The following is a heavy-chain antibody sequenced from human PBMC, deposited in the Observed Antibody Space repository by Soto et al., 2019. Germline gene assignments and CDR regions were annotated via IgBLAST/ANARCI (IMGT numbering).Heavy chain of an antibody. CDR2: IYYSGST. V-gene: IGHV4-59*08. D-gene: IGHD4-17*01. CDR1: GGSISSYY. J-gene: IGHJ4*02. CDR3: ARRYGGHFDY. Sequence: QVQLQESGPGLVKPSETLSLTCTASGGSISSYYWSWIRQPPGKGLEWIGYIYYSGSTNYNPSLKGRVTISVDTSKNQFSLKLSSVTAADTAVYYCARRYGGHFDYWGQGTLVTVSS.